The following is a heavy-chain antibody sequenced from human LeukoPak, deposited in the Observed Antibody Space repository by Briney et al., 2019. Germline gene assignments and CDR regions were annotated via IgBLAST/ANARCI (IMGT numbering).Heavy chain of an antibody. CDR1: GGSISSSSYY. CDR2: IYYSGST. V-gene: IGHV4-39*01. Sequence: PSETLSLTCTVSGGSISSSSYYWGWIRQPPGKGLEWIGSIYYSGSTYYNPSLKSPVTISVDTSKNQFSLKLSSVTAADTAVYYCANLAAFHDYGDYWGQGTLVTVSS. D-gene: IGHD3-3*02. CDR3: ANLAAFHDYGDY. J-gene: IGHJ4*02.